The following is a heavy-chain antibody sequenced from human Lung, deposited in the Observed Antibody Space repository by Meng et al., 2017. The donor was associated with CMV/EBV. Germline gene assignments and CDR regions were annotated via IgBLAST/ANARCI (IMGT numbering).Heavy chain of an antibody. CDR2: IYGGGGT. CDR3: GREGSGGYYLDS. J-gene: IGHJ4*02. D-gene: IGHD3-22*01. CDR1: GFTVSSNH. V-gene: IGHV3-53*01. Sequence: GGSLRLXCAASGFTVSSNHMSWVRQAPGEGLEWVSVIYGGGGTYYADSAAGRFTISRDNPKNTLYLQMNSLRAEDTAVYYCGREGSGGYYLDSWGQGTLVNGAS.